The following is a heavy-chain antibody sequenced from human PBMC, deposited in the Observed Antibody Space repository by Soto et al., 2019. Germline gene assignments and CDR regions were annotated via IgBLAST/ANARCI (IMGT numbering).Heavy chain of an antibody. J-gene: IGHJ4*02. CDR2: ISFDGNHE. V-gene: IGHV3-30*18. CDR1: GFTFDNYG. D-gene: IGHD1-26*01. CDR3: AKGRPYSGKYVEFDY. Sequence: HPGGSLRLSCAASGFTFDNYGLHWVRQAPGKGLEWVAAISFDGNHEYYADSVKGRFTISRDSSSNTLYLQMSSLRAEDTAVYYCAKGRPYSGKYVEFDYWGQGTLVTVSS.